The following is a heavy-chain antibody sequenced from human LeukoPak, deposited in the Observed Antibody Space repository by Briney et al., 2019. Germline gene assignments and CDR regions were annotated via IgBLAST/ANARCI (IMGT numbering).Heavy chain of an antibody. D-gene: IGHD4-23*01. V-gene: IGHV1-46*01. CDR3: ARDRGGGNYYFDY. J-gene: IGHJ4*02. Sequence: ASVKVSCKASGDTFTSYYMHWVRQPPGQGLEWMGIINPSGGSTSYAQKFQGRVTMTRDTSTSTVYMELSSLRSEDTAVYYCARDRGGGNYYFDYWGQGTLVTVSS. CDR2: INPSGGST. CDR1: GDTFTSYY.